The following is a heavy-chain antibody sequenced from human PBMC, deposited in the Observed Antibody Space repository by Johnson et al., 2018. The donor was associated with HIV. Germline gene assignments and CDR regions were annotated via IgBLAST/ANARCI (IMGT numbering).Heavy chain of an antibody. Sequence: QLVESGGGVVQPGRSLRLSCAASGFTFSSYGMHWVRQAPGKGLEWVAVISYDGSNKYYADSVKGRFTISRDNSKNTLYLQMNSLRAEDTAVYYCAKDSFFYDSAFDIWGQGTMVTVSS. CDR3: AKDSFFYDSAFDI. CDR1: GFTFSSYG. J-gene: IGHJ3*02. CDR2: ISYDGSNK. D-gene: IGHD3-22*01. V-gene: IGHV3-30*18.